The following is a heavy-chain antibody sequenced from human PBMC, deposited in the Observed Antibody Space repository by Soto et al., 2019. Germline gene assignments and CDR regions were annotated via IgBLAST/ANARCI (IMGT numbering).Heavy chain of an antibody. CDR2: ISGSGGST. Sequence: GGSLRLSCAASGFTFSSYAMSWVRQAPGKGLEWVSAISGSGGSTYYADSVKGRFTISRDNSKNTLYLQMNSLRAEDTAVYYCAKIPGQLERLLYYFDYWGQGTLVTVSS. J-gene: IGHJ4*02. CDR1: GFTFSSYA. D-gene: IGHD1-1*01. V-gene: IGHV3-23*01. CDR3: AKIPGQLERLLYYFDY.